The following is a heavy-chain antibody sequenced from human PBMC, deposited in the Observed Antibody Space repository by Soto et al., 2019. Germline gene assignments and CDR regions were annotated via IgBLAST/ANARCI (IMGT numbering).Heavy chain of an antibody. V-gene: IGHV4-59*01. CDR1: GGSISSYY. Sequence: PSKTLSLTCTVSGGSISSYYWSWIRQPPGKGLEWIGYIYYSGSTNYNPSLKSRVTISVDTSKNQFSLKLSSVTAADTAVYYCARARGYSGYVDYWGQGTLVTVSS. CDR2: IYYSGST. J-gene: IGHJ4*02. D-gene: IGHD5-12*01. CDR3: ARARGYSGYVDY.